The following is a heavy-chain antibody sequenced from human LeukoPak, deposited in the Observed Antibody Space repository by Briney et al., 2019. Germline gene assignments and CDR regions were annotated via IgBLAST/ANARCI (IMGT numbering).Heavy chain of an antibody. D-gene: IGHD2/OR15-2a*01. J-gene: IGHJ5*02. CDR1: GDSISSSTYY. Sequence: PSETLSLTCTVSGDSISSSTYYWGWIRQPPGKGLEWIGSIYYSGSTYYNPSLKRRVTISVDTSKNQFALELRSVTAADTAVYYCARTNNIVIVPVPGGWFDPWGQGTLVTVSS. CDR3: ARTNNIVIVPVPGGWFDP. V-gene: IGHV4-39*01. CDR2: IYYSGST.